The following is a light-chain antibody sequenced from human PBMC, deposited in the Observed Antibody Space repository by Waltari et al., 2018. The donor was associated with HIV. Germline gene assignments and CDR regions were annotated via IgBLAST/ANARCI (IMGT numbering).Light chain of an antibody. Sequence: EIVMTQSPATLSVSPGERATLSCRASQHFGSYLAWYQQKPGKAPRLVIYDASHRPTGIPAGFSGSGSGTDFTLTINSLEPEDFAGDYGQQRASWPPLTFGGGTKVEIK. V-gene: IGKV3-11*01. CDR3: QQRASWPPLT. CDR1: QHFGSY. CDR2: DAS. J-gene: IGKJ4*01.